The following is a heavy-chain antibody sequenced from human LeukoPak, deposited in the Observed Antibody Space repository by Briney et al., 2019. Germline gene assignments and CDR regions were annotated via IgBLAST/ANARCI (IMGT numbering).Heavy chain of an antibody. CDR3: ARESSSSWKLFDY. CDR2: IYYSGST. CDR1: GGSISNNY. Sequence: NPSETLSLTCTVSGGSISNNYWSWFRQPPGKGLEWIGYIYYSGSTNYNPSLKSRVTISVDTSKNQFSLKLSSVTAADTAVYYCARESSSSWKLFDYWGQGTLVTVSS. V-gene: IGHV4-59*12. J-gene: IGHJ4*02. D-gene: IGHD6-13*01.